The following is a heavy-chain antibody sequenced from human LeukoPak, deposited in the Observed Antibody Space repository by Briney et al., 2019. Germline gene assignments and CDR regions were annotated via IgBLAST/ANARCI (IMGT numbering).Heavy chain of an antibody. Sequence: PGRSLRLSCAASGFTFSSYGMHWVRQAPGKGLEWVAVIWYDGSNKYYADSVKGRFTISRDNSKNTLYLQMSSLRAEDTAVYYCVKDIFSDDTKTYWGQGTLVTVSS. CDR2: IWYDGSNK. CDR1: GFTFSSYG. CDR3: VKDIFSDDTKTY. V-gene: IGHV3-33*06. D-gene: IGHD2-8*01. J-gene: IGHJ4*02.